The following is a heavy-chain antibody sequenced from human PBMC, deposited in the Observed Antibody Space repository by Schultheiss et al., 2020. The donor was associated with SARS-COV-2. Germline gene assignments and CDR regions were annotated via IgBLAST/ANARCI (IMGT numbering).Heavy chain of an antibody. D-gene: IGHD4-23*01. Sequence: GGSLRLSCAASGFTFSSYWMSWVRQAPGKGLEWVAVISYDGSNKYYADSVKGRFTISRDNSKNTLYLQMNSLRAEDTAVYYCARDLGKYYYYYGMDVWGQGTTVTVSS. CDR3: ARDLGKYYYYYGMDV. CDR1: GFTFSSYW. CDR2: ISYDGSNK. V-gene: IGHV3-30-3*01. J-gene: IGHJ6*02.